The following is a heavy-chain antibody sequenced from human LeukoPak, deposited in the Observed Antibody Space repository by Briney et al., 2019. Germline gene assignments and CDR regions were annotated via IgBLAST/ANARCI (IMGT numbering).Heavy chain of an antibody. CDR3: ARRGSGWSFDY. Sequence: GGSLRLSCAASAFTVSSNYMNWVRQAPGKGLEWVSVIYSGGSTYYADSVKGRFTISRDNSKNTLYLQMNSLRAEDTAVYYCARRGSGWSFDYWGQGTLVTVSS. CDR1: AFTVSSNY. V-gene: IGHV3-66*01. CDR2: IYSGGST. D-gene: IGHD6-19*01. J-gene: IGHJ4*02.